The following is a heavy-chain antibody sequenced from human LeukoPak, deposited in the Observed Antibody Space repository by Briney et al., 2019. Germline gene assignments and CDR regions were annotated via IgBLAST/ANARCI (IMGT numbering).Heavy chain of an antibody. CDR2: IKEDGSEK. Sequence: PGGSLRLSCAASGFILSSYWMSWVRQAPGKGLEWVANIKEDGSEKNYVDSVKGRFTISRDTSKNSLYLQMNSLRAEDSAVYYCARGSSFGYWGRGPWSPSPQ. J-gene: IGHJ4*02. CDR3: ARGSSFGY. D-gene: IGHD2-2*01. V-gene: IGHV3-7*01. CDR1: GFILSSYW.